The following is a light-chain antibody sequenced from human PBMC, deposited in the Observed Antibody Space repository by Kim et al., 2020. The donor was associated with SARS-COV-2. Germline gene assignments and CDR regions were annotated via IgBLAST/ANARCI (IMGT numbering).Light chain of an antibody. CDR3: QAWDSSTVV. CDR2: QDS. CDR1: KLGDKY. J-gene: IGLJ2*01. Sequence: VSPGQTASFTCSGDKLGDKYACWYQQKPGPSPVLVIYQDSKRPSGIPERFSGSNSGNTATLTISGTQAMDEADYYCQAWDSSTVVFGGGTQLTVL. V-gene: IGLV3-1*01.